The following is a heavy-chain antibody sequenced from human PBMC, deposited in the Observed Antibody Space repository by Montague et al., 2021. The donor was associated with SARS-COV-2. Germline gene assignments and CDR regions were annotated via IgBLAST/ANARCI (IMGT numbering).Heavy chain of an antibody. CDR3: ARHGDRAEGRLSWFDP. V-gene: IGHV4-39*01. CDR1: GGSISSSDYY. CDR2: VYFSGFN. D-gene: IGHD3-3*01. Sequence: SETLSLTCTVPGGSISSSDYYWGWIRQPPGKGLEWIGSVYFSGFNYYNPSLKSRVTIHVDTSKNQLSLKLSSATAADTAVYYCARHGDRAEGRLSWFDPWGQGTLVTVSS. J-gene: IGHJ5*02.